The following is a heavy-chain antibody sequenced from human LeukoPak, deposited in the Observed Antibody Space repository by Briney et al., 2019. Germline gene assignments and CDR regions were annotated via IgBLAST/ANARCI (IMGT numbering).Heavy chain of an antibody. CDR1: GFTFSSYA. V-gene: IGHV3-30*04. CDR2: ISYDGSNK. Sequence: GGSLRLSCAASGFTFSSYAMHWVRQAPGKGLEWVAVISYDGSNKYYADSVKGRFTISRDNSKNTLYLQINSLRAEDTAVYYCARGGGPFDYWGQGTLVTVSS. J-gene: IGHJ4*02. CDR3: ARGGGPFDY.